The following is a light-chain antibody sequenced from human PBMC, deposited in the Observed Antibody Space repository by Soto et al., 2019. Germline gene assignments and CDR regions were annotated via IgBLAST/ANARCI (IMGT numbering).Light chain of an antibody. V-gene: IGKV3-15*01. CDR2: GAS. Sequence: EIVMTQSPATLSASPGERATLSCRASQSVSSNLAWYHQKPGQAPRLLIYGASTRATGIPARFSGSGSGTEFTLTISSLQSEDFAVYYCQQYNNWPPTFGQGTKVEIK. CDR3: QQYNNWPPT. CDR1: QSVSSN. J-gene: IGKJ1*01.